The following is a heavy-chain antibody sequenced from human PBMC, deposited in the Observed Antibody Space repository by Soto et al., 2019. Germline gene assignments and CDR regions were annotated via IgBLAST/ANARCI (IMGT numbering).Heavy chain of an antibody. V-gene: IGHV3-23*01. CDR3: ARDQVVPPPIHPFDY. CDR1: GFTFSSDA. D-gene: IGHD2-2*02. CDR2: ISGSSGSI. J-gene: IGHJ4*02. Sequence: EVQLLESGGGLVQPGGSLRLSCAASGFTFSSDAMSWVRQAPGKGLEWVSGISGSSGSIYYADSVKGRFTISRDNSQNTLYLQMNSLTAEDTAVYYCARDQVVPPPIHPFDYWGQGTLVTVSS.